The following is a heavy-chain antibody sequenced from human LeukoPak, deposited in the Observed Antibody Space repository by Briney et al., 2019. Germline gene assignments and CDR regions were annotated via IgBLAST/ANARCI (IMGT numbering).Heavy chain of an antibody. CDR1: GGSISAYY. J-gene: IGHJ4*02. Sequence: SETLSLTCTVSGGSISAYYWSWIRQPPGKGLEWIGYIHYSGTTNCYPSLKSRVTIALDTSKNQFSLKLNSVTAADTAVYYCARFGTSSSRFFDQWGQGTLVTVSS. CDR3: ARFGTSSSRFFDQ. V-gene: IGHV4-59*01. CDR2: IHYSGTT. D-gene: IGHD6-6*01.